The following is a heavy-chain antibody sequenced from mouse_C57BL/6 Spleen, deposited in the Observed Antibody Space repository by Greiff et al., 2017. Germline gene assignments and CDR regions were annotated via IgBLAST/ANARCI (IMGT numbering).Heavy chain of an antibody. J-gene: IGHJ4*01. CDR1: GYSITSGYY. CDR3: AREGSNHAMDY. Sequence: EVKLEESGPGLVKPSQSLSLTCSVTGYSITSGYYWNWIRQFPGNKLEWMGYISYDGSNNYNPSLKNRISITRDTSKNQFFLKLNSVTTEDTATYYCAREGSNHAMDYWGQGTSVTVSS. V-gene: IGHV3-6*01. CDR2: ISYDGSN. D-gene: IGHD1-1*01.